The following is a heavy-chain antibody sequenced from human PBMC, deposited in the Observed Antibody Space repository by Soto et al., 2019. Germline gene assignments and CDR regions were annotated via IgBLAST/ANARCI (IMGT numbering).Heavy chain of an antibody. CDR3: ARAWGRVFDY. Sequence: QVQLQESGPGLVKPSETLSLTCTVSGGSISSYYWSWIRQPPGKGLEWIGYSYYSGSTNYNPSLKRRVTISVDTSKNQFSLKLTSVTAADTAVYYCARAWGRVFDYWGQGTLVTVSS. CDR2: SYYSGST. CDR1: GGSISSYY. J-gene: IGHJ4*02. D-gene: IGHD3-16*01. V-gene: IGHV4-59*01.